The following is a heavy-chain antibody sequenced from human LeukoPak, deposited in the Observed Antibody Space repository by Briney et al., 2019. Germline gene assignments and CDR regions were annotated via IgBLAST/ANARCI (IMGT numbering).Heavy chain of an antibody. J-gene: IGHJ4*02. V-gene: IGHV3-33*01. CDR2: IWSDGTNK. Sequence: PGGSLRLSCAAAGFTFNHYGMHWVSQAPGKGLEWVSVIWSDGTNKYYAASVKGRFTLSRDDFDKTVYLQMSSLRPDDTGVYYCARDAQRGFGYCNALQYWGQGTPVTAST. CDR1: GFTFNHYG. CDR3: ARDAQRGFGYCNALQY. D-gene: IGHD5-12*01.